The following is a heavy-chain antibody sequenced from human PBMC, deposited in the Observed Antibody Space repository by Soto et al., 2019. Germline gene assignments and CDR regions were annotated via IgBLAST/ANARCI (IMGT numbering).Heavy chain of an antibody. CDR2: IKSKTDGGTT. V-gene: IGHV3-15*07. Sequence: GSLRLSWADSGFTFSNAWMNWVRQSPGKGLELVGRIKSKTDGGTTDYAAPVKGRFTISRADSKNTLHLHMNSLKTEDTAVYFCSSSWYHYIMYVCGQDTTV. CDR3: SSSWYHYIMYV. J-gene: IGHJ6*02. CDR1: GFTFSNAW.